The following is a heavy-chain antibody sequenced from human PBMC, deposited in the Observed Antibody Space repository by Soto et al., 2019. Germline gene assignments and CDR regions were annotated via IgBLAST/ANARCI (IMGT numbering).Heavy chain of an antibody. V-gene: IGHV3-48*03. CDR3: ARVLYDSSGFLFDY. D-gene: IGHD3-22*01. J-gene: IGHJ4*02. Sequence: LRLSCAASGFTFSSYEMNWVRQAPGKGLEWVSYISSSGSTIYYADSVKGRFTMSRDNAKNSLYLQMNSLRAEDTAVYYCARVLYDSSGFLFDYWGQGTLVTVSS. CDR1: GFTFSSYE. CDR2: ISSSGSTI.